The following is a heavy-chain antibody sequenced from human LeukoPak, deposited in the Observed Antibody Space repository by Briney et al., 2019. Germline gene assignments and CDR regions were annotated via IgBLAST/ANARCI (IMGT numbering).Heavy chain of an antibody. CDR1: GFTFSSYG. CDR3: ANGKIVLPSS. Sequence: GGSLRLSCAASGFTFSSYGMHWVRQAPGKGLEWVAVISYDGSNKYYADSVKGRFTISRDNSKNTLYLQMNSLRAEDTAVYYCANGKIVLPSSWGQGTLVTVSS. D-gene: IGHD3-3*02. V-gene: IGHV3-30*18. CDR2: ISYDGSNK. J-gene: IGHJ4*02.